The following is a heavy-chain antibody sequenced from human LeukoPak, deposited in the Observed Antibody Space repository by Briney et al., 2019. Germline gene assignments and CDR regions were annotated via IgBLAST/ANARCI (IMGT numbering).Heavy chain of an antibody. Sequence: SGESLRLSCGASGFIFSIYWMHWVRPVPGKGLVWVSRINSDGSSITYADFVKGRFTISRDNAKNTLYRQMNSLRAEDTAVYYCARDGYCSRGTCYGKDYWGQGTLVTVSS. D-gene: IGHD2-2*03. CDR2: INSDGSSI. CDR3: ARDGYCSRGTCYGKDY. V-gene: IGHV3-74*01. CDR1: GFIFSIYW. J-gene: IGHJ4*02.